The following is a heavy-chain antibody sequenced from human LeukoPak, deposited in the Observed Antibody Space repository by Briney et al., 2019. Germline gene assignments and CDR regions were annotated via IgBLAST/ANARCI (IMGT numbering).Heavy chain of an antibody. Sequence: PGGSLRLSCAASGFTFSSYSVNWVRQAPGKGLEWVSSISSTSSYIYYADSVKGRFTISRDNAKNSLFLQMNSLRAEDTAVYYCARDPLEGSFYFDLWGRGTLVTVSS. CDR1: GFTFSSYS. CDR3: ARDPLEGSFYFDL. CDR2: ISSTSSYI. D-gene: IGHD5-24*01. V-gene: IGHV3-21*01. J-gene: IGHJ2*01.